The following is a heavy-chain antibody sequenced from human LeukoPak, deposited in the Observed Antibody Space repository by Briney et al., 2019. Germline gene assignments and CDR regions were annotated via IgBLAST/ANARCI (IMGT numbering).Heavy chain of an antibody. CDR2: IRSNSDGGTI. CDR1: GFPFSNAW. CDR3: ATDFYDST. D-gene: IGHD3-22*01. J-gene: IGHJ5*02. Sequence: GSLRLSCATSGFPFSNAWMNWVRQAPGKGLGWVGRIRSNSDGGTIDYAAPVKGRFTLSRDDSKTTLYLQMNSLQTEDTAVYYCATDFYDSTWGQGTLVTVSS. V-gene: IGHV3-15*07.